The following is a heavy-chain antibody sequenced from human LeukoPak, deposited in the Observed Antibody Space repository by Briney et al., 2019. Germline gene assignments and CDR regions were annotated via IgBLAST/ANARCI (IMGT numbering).Heavy chain of an antibody. D-gene: IGHD6-19*01. CDR2: IYYSGST. J-gene: IGHJ2*01. CDR3: ARGLYSSGWYGGGSGSYWYFDL. Sequence: SETLSLTCTVSGGSISSYYWSWIRQPPGKGLEWIGYIYYSGSTNYNPSLKSRVTMSVDTSKNQFSLKLSSVTAADTAVYYCARGLYSSGWYGGGSGSYWYFDLWGRDTLVTVSS. CDR1: GGSISSYY. V-gene: IGHV4-59*12.